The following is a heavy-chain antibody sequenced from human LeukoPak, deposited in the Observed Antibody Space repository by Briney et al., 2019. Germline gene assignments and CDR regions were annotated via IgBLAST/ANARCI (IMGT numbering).Heavy chain of an antibody. J-gene: IGHJ5*02. Sequence: SETLSLTCTVSGGSISSHYWSWIRQPPGEGLEWIGYIYYSGSTNYNPSLKSRVTISVDTSKNQFSLKLSSVTAADTAVYYCARGDVYCSSTSCYSWFDPWGQGTLVTVSS. V-gene: IGHV4-59*11. CDR2: IYYSGST. CDR1: GGSISSHY. CDR3: ARGDVYCSSTSCYSWFDP. D-gene: IGHD2-2*01.